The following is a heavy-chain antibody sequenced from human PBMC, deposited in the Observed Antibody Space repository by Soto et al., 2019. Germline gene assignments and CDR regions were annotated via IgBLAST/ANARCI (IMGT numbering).Heavy chain of an antibody. CDR3: AAGGGLPRYY. D-gene: IGHD5-12*01. V-gene: IGHV4-30-2*01. CDR1: GGSISSGGYS. J-gene: IGHJ4*02. Sequence: PSATLSLTCAVSGGSISSGGYSWSWIRQPPGKGLEWIGYIYHSGSTNYNPSLKGRVTISVDRSKNQFSLKLSSVTAADTAVYYCAAGGGLPRYYWGQGTLVTVSS. CDR2: IYHSGST.